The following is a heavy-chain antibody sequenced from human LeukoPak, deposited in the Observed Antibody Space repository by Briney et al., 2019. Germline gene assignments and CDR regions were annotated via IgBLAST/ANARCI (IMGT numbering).Heavy chain of an antibody. J-gene: IGHJ5*02. V-gene: IGHV4-59*08. CDR2: IYYSGST. D-gene: IGHD3-10*01. Sequence: SETLSLTCTVSGGSISSYYWSWIRQPPGKGLEWIGYIYYSGSTNYNPSLKSRVTISVDTSKNQFSLKLSSVTAADTAVYYCARRRGSITMVRGYRGWFDPWGQGTLVTVSS. CDR3: ARRRGSITMVRGYRGWFDP. CDR1: GGSISSYY.